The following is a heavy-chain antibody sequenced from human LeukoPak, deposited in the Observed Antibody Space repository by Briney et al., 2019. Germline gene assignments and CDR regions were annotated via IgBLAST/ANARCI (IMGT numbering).Heavy chain of an antibody. CDR2: INPNSDGT. CDR1: GYTFTGYY. Sequence: ASVKVSCKASGYTFTGYYMHWVRQAPGQGLEWMGWINPNSDGTNYAQKFQGRVTMTRDTSISTAYMELSRLRSDDTAVYYCATPGYYFDGSGYYPLPYWGQGTLVTVSS. CDR3: ATPGYYFDGSGYYPLPY. D-gene: IGHD3-22*01. J-gene: IGHJ4*02. V-gene: IGHV1-2*02.